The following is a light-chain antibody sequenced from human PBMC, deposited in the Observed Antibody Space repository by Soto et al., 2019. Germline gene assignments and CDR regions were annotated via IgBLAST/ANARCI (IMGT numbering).Light chain of an antibody. J-gene: IGKJ5*01. CDR1: QSVSSN. CDR3: QQYNNWPIT. V-gene: IGKV3-15*01. CDR2: GAS. Sequence: DIVMTQYPGTLSVSPVQRATLYCMASQSVSSNLAWYQQKPCQAPRLLIYGASTRATGIPARFSVSGSGTEFTLTISSLQSQDFAVYYCQQYNNWPITFGEGTRLEIK.